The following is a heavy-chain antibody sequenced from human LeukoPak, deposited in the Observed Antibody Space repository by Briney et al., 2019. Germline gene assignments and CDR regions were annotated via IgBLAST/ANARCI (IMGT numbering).Heavy chain of an antibody. CDR2: IKQDGSEK. D-gene: IGHD2-2*01. CDR1: GFTFSSYW. V-gene: IGHV3-7*01. J-gene: IGHJ5*02. CDR3: ARDDCSSISCYHNWFDP. Sequence: GGSLRLSCAASGFTFSSYWMSWVRQAPGKGLEWVAHIKQDGSEKYYVDSVKGRFTISRDNAKNSLYLQMNSLRAEDTAVYYCARDDCSSISCYHNWFDPWGQETLVTVSS.